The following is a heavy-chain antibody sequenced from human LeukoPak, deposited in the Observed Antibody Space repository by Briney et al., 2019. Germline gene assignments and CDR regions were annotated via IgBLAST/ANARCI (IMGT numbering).Heavy chain of an antibody. V-gene: IGHV4-39*01. J-gene: IGHJ4*02. CDR3: ARRGEIYSYVGY. Sequence: PSETLSLTCTVSGGSISSSSYYWGWIRQPPGKGLEWIGSIYYSGSTYYNPSLKSRVTISVDTSKNQFSLKLSSVTAADTAVYYCARRGEIYSYVGYWGQGTLVTVSS. CDR2: IYYSGST. D-gene: IGHD5-18*01. CDR1: GGSISSSSYY.